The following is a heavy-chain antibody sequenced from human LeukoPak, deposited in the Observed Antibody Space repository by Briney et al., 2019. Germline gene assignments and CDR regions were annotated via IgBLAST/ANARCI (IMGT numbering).Heavy chain of an antibody. CDR1: GGSISSGSYY. D-gene: IGHD3-10*01. J-gene: IGHJ6*03. V-gene: IGHV4-61*02. Sequence: SETLSLTCTVSGGSISSGSYYWSWIRQPAGKGLEWIGRIYTSGSTNYNPSLKSRVTISVDTSKNQFSLKLSSVTAADTAVYYCARGAMVRGGGYYYYMDVWGKGTTVTISS. CDR2: IYTSGST. CDR3: ARGAMVRGGGYYYYMDV.